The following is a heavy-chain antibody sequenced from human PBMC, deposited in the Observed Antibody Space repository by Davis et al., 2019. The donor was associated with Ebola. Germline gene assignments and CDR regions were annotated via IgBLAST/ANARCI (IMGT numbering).Heavy chain of an antibody. D-gene: IGHD5-18*01. CDR1: GGSISSYY. CDR3: ARAYSYGYYYGIDV. Sequence: SETLSLTCTVSGGSISSYYWSWIRQPPGKGLEWIGYIYYSGSTNYNPSLKRRVTISVDTSKNQFSLKLSPVTAAATAVYYCARAYSYGYYYGIDVWGKGTPVTVSS. CDR2: IYYSGST. J-gene: IGHJ6*04. V-gene: IGHV4-59*01.